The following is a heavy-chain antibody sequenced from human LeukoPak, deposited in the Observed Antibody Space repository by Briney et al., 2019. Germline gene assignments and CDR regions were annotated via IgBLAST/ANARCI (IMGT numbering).Heavy chain of an antibody. D-gene: IGHD1-1*01. V-gene: IGHV4-59*05. CDR3: TKERAGTIVDS. CDR2: VYYTGGT. Sequence: SETLSLTCTVSGGSISSYYWGWIRQPPGKGLEWIGSVYYTGGTYYNPSLKSRLTISLDTSKNQFSLKLSSVTAADTALYYCTKERAGTIVDSWGQGALVTVSS. CDR1: GGSISSYY. J-gene: IGHJ5*01.